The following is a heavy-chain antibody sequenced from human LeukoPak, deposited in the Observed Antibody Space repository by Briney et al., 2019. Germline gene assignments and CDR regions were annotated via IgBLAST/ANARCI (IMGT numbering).Heavy chain of an antibody. CDR1: GLTFSSYW. CDR3: ARGGEAWYFDL. J-gene: IGHJ2*01. D-gene: IGHD3-16*01. CDR2: INSDGSTT. V-gene: IGHV3-74*01. Sequence: PGGSLRLSCAASGLTFSSYWMHWVRQAPGKGLVWVSRINSDGSTTSYADSVKGRFTISRDNAKNTLYLQMNSLRAEDSAVYYCARGGEAWYFDLWGRGTLVTVSS.